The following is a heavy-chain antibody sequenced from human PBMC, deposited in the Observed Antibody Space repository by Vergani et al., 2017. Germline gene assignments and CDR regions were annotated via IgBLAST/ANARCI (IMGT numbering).Heavy chain of an antibody. D-gene: IGHD3-10*01. CDR1: GGSISSGGYY. CDR3: ARVIFQRFGELAYYMDV. J-gene: IGHJ6*03. CDR2: IYYSGST. V-gene: IGHV4-31*03. Sequence: QVQLQDSGPGLVKPSQTLSLTCTVSGGSISSGGYYWSWIRQHPGKGLEWIGYIYYSGSTYYNPSLKSRVTISVDTSKNQFSLKLSSVTAADTAVYYCARVIFQRFGELAYYMDVWGKGTTVTVSS.